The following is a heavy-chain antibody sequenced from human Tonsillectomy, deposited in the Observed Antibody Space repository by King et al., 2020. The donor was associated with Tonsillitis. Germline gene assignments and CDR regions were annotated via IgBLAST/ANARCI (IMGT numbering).Heavy chain of an antibody. CDR1: GFTFSSYG. V-gene: IGHV3-33*08. CDR3: ARDSSSWYTTDYFDY. D-gene: IGHD6-13*01. CDR2: IWYDGSNK. Sequence: VQLVESGGGVVQPGRSLRLSCAASGFTFSSYGMHWVRQAPGQGLEWVAVIWYDGSNKYFTDSVKGRFTISRDNSKNTLYLQMNSLRAEDTAVYYCARDSSSWYTTDYFDYWGQGTLVTVSS. J-gene: IGHJ4*02.